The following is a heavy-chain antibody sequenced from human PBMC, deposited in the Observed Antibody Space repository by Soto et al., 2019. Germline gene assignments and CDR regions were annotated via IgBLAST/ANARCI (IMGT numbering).Heavy chain of an antibody. CDR2: INRSRST. J-gene: IGHJ4*02. V-gene: IGHV4-34*01. Sequence: ASETLSLTCAVYGESFSGYYWSWIRQPPGKGLEWIGEINRSRSTNHNPSLKSRVTISVDTSKNQFSLKLNSVTAADTAVYYCARGWVGTGSHYFRFWGQGTLVTVSS. CDR1: GESFSGYY. D-gene: IGHD3-9*01. CDR3: ARGWVGTGSHYFRF.